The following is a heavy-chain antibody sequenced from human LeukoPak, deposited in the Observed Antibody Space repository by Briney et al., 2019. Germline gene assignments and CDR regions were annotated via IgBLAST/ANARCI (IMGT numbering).Heavy chain of an antibody. D-gene: IGHD6-13*01. CDR1: GFSLSTSGVG. CDR3: AHSPGIAAAATDAFDI. J-gene: IGHJ3*02. V-gene: IGHV2-5*01. Sequence: SGPTLVKPTQTLTLTCTFSGFSLSTSGVGVGWIRQPPGKALEWLALIYWNNDKRYSPSLKSRLTTTKDTSKNQVVLTMTNMDPVDTATYYCAHSPGIAAAATDAFDIWGQGTMVTVSS. CDR2: IYWNNDK.